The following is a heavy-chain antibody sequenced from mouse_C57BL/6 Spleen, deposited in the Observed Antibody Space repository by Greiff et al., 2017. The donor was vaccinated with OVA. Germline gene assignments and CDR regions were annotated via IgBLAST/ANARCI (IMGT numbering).Heavy chain of an antibody. CDR2: IYPGSGST. CDR1: GYTFTSYW. Sequence: QVQLQQPGAELVMPGASVKMSCKASGYTFTSYWITWVKQRPGQVLAWIGDIYPGSGSTNYNEKFKSKATLTVDTSSSTAYMQLSSLTSEDSAVYYCARRLGYYFDYWGQGTTLTVSS. D-gene: IGHD2-4*01. V-gene: IGHV1-55*01. J-gene: IGHJ2*01. CDR3: ARRLGYYFDY.